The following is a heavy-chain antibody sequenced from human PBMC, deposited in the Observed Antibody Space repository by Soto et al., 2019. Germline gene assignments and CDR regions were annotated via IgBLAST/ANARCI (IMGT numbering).Heavy chain of an antibody. Sequence: GASVKVSCKSSGYTFTDYYVHWVRQAPGQGLEWMGWMNPKSGATNYAQKFRGRVSMTRDTSTTTAYMELTRVTSGDTAVYYCTRGGNPYSRWNNYFNGMDVWGQGTTVTVSS. V-gene: IGHV1-2*02. CDR1: GYTFTDYY. D-gene: IGHD3-22*01. J-gene: IGHJ6*01. CDR3: TRGGNPYSRWNNYFNGMDV. CDR2: MNPKSGAT.